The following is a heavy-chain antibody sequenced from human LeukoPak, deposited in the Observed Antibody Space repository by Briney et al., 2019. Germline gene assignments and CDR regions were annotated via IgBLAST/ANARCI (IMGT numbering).Heavy chain of an antibody. CDR1: GFAFSTYT. D-gene: IGHD3-22*01. Sequence: GGSLRLSCAASGFAFSTYTIHWVRHVPGKGLMWVSRINNDGRSTTYADSVKGRFTISRDNAKDTLYFQMNSLRPEDTAVYYCARDGGDSSGYYWGLGYWGQGTLVTVSS. CDR2: INNDGRST. CDR3: ARDGGDSSGYYWGLGY. V-gene: IGHV3-74*01. J-gene: IGHJ4*02.